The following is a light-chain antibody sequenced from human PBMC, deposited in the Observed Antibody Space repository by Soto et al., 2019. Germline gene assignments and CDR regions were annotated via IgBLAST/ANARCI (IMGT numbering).Light chain of an antibody. J-gene: IGKJ4*01. V-gene: IGKV3-11*01. CDR3: QQRSDWPPLT. CDR2: DAS. CDR1: QSISSY. Sequence: EIVLTHSQATLSLSPGERATLYLSASQSISSYLAWYQQKPGQAPRLLIYDASNRASGIPARFSGSGSGTDFTLTISTLEPEDFAIYYCQQRSDWPPLTFGGGTKVDIK.